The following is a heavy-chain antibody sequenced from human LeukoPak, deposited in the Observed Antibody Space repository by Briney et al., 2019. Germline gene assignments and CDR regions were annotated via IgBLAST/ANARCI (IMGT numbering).Heavy chain of an antibody. V-gene: IGHV3-23*01. CDR3: AKYRGDFWSGHYHYHMDV. J-gene: IGHJ6*03. Sequence: PGGSLRLSCAASGFTFASYGMTWVRQAPGKGLEWVSGISGSGITTYYADSVKGRFTTSRDNSKYTVYLQLNSLRVEDTAVYYCAKYRGDFWSGHYHYHMDVWGKGTTVTVSS. D-gene: IGHD3-3*01. CDR1: GFTFASYG. CDR2: ISGSGITT.